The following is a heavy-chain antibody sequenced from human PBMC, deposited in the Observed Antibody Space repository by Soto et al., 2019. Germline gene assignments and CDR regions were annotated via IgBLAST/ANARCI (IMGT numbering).Heavy chain of an antibody. D-gene: IGHD3-22*01. CDR3: ARTITMIVVGAFDI. J-gene: IGHJ3*02. Sequence: QVQLQESGPGLVKPSETLSLTCTVSGGSISSYYWSWIRQPPGKGLEWIGYIYYSGSTNYNPSLKSRVTISVDTSKNQFPLKLSSVTAADTAVYYCARTITMIVVGAFDIWGQGTMVTVSS. CDR2: IYYSGST. CDR1: GGSISSYY. V-gene: IGHV4-59*01.